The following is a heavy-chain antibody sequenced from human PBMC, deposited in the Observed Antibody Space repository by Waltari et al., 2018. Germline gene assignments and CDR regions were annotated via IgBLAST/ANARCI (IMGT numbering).Heavy chain of an antibody. Sequence: QVQLVQSGAEVKKPGASVKVSCRASGYTFTSYDINWVRQATGQGLEWMGWMNPNSGNTDDAQKFQGRVTMTRNTSISTAYMELSSLRSEDTAVYYCARGYPFSFYGSGTYYNVYDYWGQGTLVTVSS. CDR1: GYTFTSYD. CDR3: ARGYPFSFYGSGTYYNVYDY. V-gene: IGHV1-8*01. CDR2: MNPNSGNT. J-gene: IGHJ4*02. D-gene: IGHD3-10*01.